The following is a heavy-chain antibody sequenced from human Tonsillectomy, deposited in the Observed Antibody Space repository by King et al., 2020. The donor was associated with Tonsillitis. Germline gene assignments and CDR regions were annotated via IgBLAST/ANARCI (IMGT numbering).Heavy chain of an antibody. CDR2: IYYSGST. V-gene: IGHV4-59*08. Sequence: QLQESGPGLVKPSETLSLTCTVSGGSISSYYWSWIRQPPGKGLEWIGYIYYSGSTNYNPSLKSRVTISVDTSKNQFSLKLSSVTAADTAVYYCARLSGWYDYWGQGTLVTVSS. J-gene: IGHJ4*02. D-gene: IGHD6-19*01. CDR1: GGSISSYY. CDR3: ARLSGWYDY.